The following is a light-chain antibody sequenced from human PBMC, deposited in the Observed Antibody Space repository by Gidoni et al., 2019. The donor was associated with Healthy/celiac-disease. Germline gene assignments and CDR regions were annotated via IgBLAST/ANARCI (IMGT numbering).Light chain of an antibody. Sequence: AIRMTESPSSLSASTGDRVTITCRASQGISSYLAWYQQKPGKAPKLLIYAASTLQSGVPSMFSVSGSGTDFTLTISCLQSEAFATYYCQQYYSYPLTFGGGTKVEIK. CDR1: QGISSY. J-gene: IGKJ4*01. CDR2: AAS. V-gene: IGKV1-8*01. CDR3: QQYYSYPLT.